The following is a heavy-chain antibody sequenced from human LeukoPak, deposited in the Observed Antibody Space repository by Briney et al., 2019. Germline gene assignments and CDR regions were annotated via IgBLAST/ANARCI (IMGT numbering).Heavy chain of an antibody. V-gene: IGHV3-11*01. CDR3: TRRRDYGDS. Sequence: GGSLRDSCVAPGFCISEYYMSWIRQAPGKGLGWIAYISSSVSTIYYTDSVKGRFTISRDNANNSLYLQMDSLRAEDTAVYYCTRRRDYGDSWGQGTLVTVSS. CDR1: GFCISEYY. CDR2: ISSSVSTI. J-gene: IGHJ4*02.